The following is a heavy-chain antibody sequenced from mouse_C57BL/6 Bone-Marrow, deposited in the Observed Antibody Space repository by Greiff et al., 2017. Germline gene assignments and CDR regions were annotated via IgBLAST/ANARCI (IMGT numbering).Heavy chain of an antibody. V-gene: IGHV5-17*01. J-gene: IGHJ4*01. CDR1: GFTFSDYG. Sequence: EVQLEESGGGLVKPGASLKLSCAASGFTFSDYGMHWVRQAPEKGLEWVAYIRSGSSTIYYADTVKGRFTISRDNAKNTLFLQMTSLRSEDTAMYYCVWPLLRGGYYYALDYWGQGTSVTVSS. D-gene: IGHD1-1*02. CDR3: VWPLLRGGYYYALDY. CDR2: IRSGSSTI.